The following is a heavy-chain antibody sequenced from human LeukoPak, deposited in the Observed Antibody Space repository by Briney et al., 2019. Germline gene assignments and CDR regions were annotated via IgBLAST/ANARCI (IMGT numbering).Heavy chain of an antibody. D-gene: IGHD6-19*01. CDR2: IYYSGST. V-gene: IGHV4-59*01. CDR1: GGSISSYY. J-gene: IGHJ4*02. CDR3: ARGPNRYSSGWYYFDY. Sequence: SETLSLTCTVSGGSISSYYGSWIRQPPGKGLEWIGYIYYSGSTNYNPSLKSRVTISLDTSKNEFSLKLSSVTAADTAVYFCARGPNRYSSGWYYFDYWGQGTLVTVSS.